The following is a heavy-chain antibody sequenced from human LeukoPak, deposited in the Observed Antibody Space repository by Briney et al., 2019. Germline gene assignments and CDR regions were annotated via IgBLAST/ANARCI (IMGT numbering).Heavy chain of an antibody. V-gene: IGHV1-2*02. CDR1: GYTFTGYY. Sequence: ASVKVSCKASGYTFTGYYMHWVRQAPGQGLEWMGWINPNSGGTDYAQKFQGRVPMTRDTSISTAYMELTRLTSDDTAVYYCATLGRQMAGKNSWGQGTLVTVSS. CDR2: INPNSGGT. J-gene: IGHJ4*02. CDR3: ATLGRQMAGKNS. D-gene: IGHD6-19*01.